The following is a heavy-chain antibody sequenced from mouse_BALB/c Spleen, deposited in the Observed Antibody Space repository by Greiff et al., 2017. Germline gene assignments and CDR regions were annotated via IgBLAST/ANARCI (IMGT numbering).Heavy chain of an antibody. CDR3: ARSDTTATSFAY. V-gene: IGHV5-17*02. J-gene: IGHJ3*01. Sequence: DVHLVESGGGLVQPGGSRKLSCAASGFTFSSFGMHWVRQAPEKGLEWVAYISSGSSTIYYADTVKGRFTISRDNPKNTLFLQMTSLRSEDTAMYYCARSDTTATSFAYWGQGTLVTVSA. CDR2: ISSGSSTI. D-gene: IGHD1-2*01. CDR1: GFTFSSFG.